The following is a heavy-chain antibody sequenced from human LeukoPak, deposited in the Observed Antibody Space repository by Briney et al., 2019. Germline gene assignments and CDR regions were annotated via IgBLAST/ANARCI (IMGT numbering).Heavy chain of an antibody. V-gene: IGHV4-59*11. Sequence: KSVGPLSLTCTVSGGSLSGHYWSWIRQPPGKRLEWIGYVSYTGRTKYNPSLQSRVTISIDTSRSQFYLKLTSVTSADTAVYSCARLLDNDISGDPDTFDVWGQGTKVIVSS. CDR3: ARLLDNDISGDPDTFDV. J-gene: IGHJ3*01. D-gene: IGHD3-22*01. CDR1: GGSLSGHY. CDR2: VSYTGRT.